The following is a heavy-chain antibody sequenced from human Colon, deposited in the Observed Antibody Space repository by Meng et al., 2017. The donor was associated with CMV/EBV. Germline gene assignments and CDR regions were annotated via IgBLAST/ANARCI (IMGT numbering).Heavy chain of an antibody. Sequence: GESLKISCAASGFTFNNYVMSWVRQAPGMGLEWVSSITTNGRNAYYADSVKGRFTLSRDNSKNTLYLQMHSLRAEDTAVYYCARDPSSGGSDYWGQGTLVTVSS. V-gene: IGHV3-23*01. CDR3: ARDPSSGGSDY. CDR2: ITTNGRNA. D-gene: IGHD2-15*01. CDR1: GFTFNNYV. J-gene: IGHJ4*02.